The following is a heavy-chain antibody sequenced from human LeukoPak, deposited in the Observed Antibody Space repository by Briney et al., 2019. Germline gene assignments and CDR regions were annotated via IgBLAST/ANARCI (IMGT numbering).Heavy chain of an antibody. CDR1: GGSFSGYY. J-gene: IGHJ5*02. D-gene: IGHD6-6*01. Sequence: SETLSLTCAVYGGSFSGYYWSWIRQPPGKGLEWIGEINHSGSTNYSPSLKSRVTISVDTSKHQFSLKLSSVTAADTAVYYCARVIDYSSSPNWFDPWGQGTLVTVSS. CDR3: ARVIDYSSSPNWFDP. V-gene: IGHV4-34*01. CDR2: INHSGST.